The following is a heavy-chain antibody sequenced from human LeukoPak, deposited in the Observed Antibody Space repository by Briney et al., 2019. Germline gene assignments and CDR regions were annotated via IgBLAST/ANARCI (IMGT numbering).Heavy chain of an antibody. CDR1: GFTFSSYG. V-gene: IGHV3-30*18. J-gene: IGHJ4*02. CDR2: SSYDRSNK. D-gene: IGHD3-10*01. CDR3: AKDRYGAGETVVDY. Sequence: GGSLRLSCAASGFTFSSYGMGWVRHAPGKGLGWVALSSYDRSNKSYADSVKGRFSISKYNSKNTLYLQMNSLRAEDTAVYYSAKDRYGAGETVVDYWGQGTLVTVSS.